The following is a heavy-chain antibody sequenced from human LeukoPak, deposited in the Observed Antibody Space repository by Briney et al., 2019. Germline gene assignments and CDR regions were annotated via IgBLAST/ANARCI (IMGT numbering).Heavy chain of an antibody. D-gene: IGHD3-10*01. CDR1: GGSFSGYY. V-gene: IGHV4-34*01. CDR2: INHSGST. J-gene: IGHJ6*02. Sequence: SETLSLTCAVYGGSFSGYYWSWIRQPPGKGLEWIGEINHSGSTNYNPSLKSRVTISVDMSKNQFSLKLSSVTAADTAVYYCARGKYYYGSGSYYYDYYGMDVWGQGTTVTVSS. CDR3: ARGKYYYGSGSYYYDYYGMDV.